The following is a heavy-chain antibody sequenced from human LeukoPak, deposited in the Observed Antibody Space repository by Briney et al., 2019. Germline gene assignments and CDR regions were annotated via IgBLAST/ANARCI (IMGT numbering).Heavy chain of an antibody. Sequence: GGSLRLSCAASGFTFSGSALHWVRQASGKGLEWVGRIRSKANNYATTYAASVKGRFTISRDDSKNTAYLQMSSLKTEDTAVYYCTRLRMVRGAQEFDYWGQGTLVTVSS. V-gene: IGHV3-73*01. CDR1: GFTFSGSA. CDR3: TRLRMVRGAQEFDY. D-gene: IGHD3-10*01. CDR2: IRSKANNYAT. J-gene: IGHJ4*02.